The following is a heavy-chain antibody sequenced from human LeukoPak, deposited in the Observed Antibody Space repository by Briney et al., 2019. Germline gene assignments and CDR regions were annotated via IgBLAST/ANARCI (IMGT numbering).Heavy chain of an antibody. Sequence: GGSLSLSCAASGLTFSSYAMSWVRQAPGKGLEWVSGINWNGGSTGYADSVKGRFTISRDNAKNSLYLQMNSLRAEDTALYHCARVARGYSYGYFLDYWGQGTPVSVSS. CDR3: ARVARGYSYGYFLDY. D-gene: IGHD5-18*01. CDR1: GLTFSSYA. V-gene: IGHV3-20*01. J-gene: IGHJ4*02. CDR2: INWNGGST.